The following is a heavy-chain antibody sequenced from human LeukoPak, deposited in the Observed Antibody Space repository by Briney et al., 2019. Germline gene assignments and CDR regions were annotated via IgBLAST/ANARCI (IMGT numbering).Heavy chain of an antibody. CDR2: INHSGST. J-gene: IGHJ3*02. CDR1: GVSISAYY. CDR3: ASLGVTYAFDI. Sequence: SETLSLTCSVSGVSISAYYWSWIRQPPGKGLEWIGEINHSGSTNYNPSLKSRVTISVDTSKNQFSLKLSSVTAADTAVYYCASLGVTYAFDIWGQGTMVTVSS. V-gene: IGHV4-34*01. D-gene: IGHD2-21*02.